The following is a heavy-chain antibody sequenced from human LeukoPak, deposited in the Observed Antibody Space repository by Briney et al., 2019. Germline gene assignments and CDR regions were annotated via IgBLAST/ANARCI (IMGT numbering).Heavy chain of an antibody. D-gene: IGHD5-18*01. Sequence: SETLSLTCTVSGGSVMGYSWSWIRQPPGKGLEWLGYIYSNGSTNFHHSLKSRLTISLDTSKNQFSLKLTSVTAADTAVYYCARSGGGYTATILGYFFDYWGQGALVTVSS. J-gene: IGHJ4*02. CDR1: GGSVMGYS. V-gene: IGHV4-59*02. CDR3: ARSGGGYTATILGYFFDY. CDR2: IYSNGST.